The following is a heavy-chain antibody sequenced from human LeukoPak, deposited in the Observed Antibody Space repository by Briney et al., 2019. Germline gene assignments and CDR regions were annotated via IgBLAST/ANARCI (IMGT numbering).Heavy chain of an antibody. V-gene: IGHV1-69*10. Sequence: ASVKVSCKASGGTFSSYAISWVRQAPGQGLEWMGGIIPILGTANYAQKFQGRVTITADKSTSTAYMELSSLRSEDTAVYYCARTRCSSTSCYSPNWFDPWGQGTLVTVSS. CDR2: IIPILGTA. D-gene: IGHD2-2*01. CDR1: GGTFSSYA. J-gene: IGHJ5*02. CDR3: ARTRCSSTSCYSPNWFDP.